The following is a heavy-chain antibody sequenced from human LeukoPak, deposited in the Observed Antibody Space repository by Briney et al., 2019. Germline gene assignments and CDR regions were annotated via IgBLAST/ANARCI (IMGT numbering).Heavy chain of an antibody. CDR1: GFTFSSYG. CDR2: IWYDGSNK. D-gene: IGHD6-13*01. J-gene: IGHJ6*02. V-gene: IGHV3-33*01. Sequence: GGSLRLSCAASGFTFSSYGMHWVRQAPGKGLERVAVIWYDGSNKYYADSVKGRFTISRDNSKNTLYLQMNSLRAEDTAVYYCARWQLTSGMDVWGQGTTVTVSS. CDR3: ARWQLTSGMDV.